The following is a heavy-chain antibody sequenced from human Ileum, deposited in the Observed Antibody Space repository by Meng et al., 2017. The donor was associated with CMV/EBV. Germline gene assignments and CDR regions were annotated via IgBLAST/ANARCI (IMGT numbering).Heavy chain of an antibody. V-gene: IGHV3-7*01. CDR2: IKEDGSEK. D-gene: IGHD1-26*01. CDR3: ASHSGA. CDR1: GFTFSNSD. J-gene: IGHJ5*02. Sequence: GESLKISCAASGFTFSNSDMNWVRQAPGKGLEWVAHIKEDGSEKNYVDSVRGRFTISRDNAKSSLYLQLNSLRADDTAMYYCASHSGAWGRGTLVTVSS.